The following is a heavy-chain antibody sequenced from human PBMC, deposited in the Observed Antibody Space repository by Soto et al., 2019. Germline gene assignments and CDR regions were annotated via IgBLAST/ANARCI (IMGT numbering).Heavy chain of an antibody. Sequence: QVQLQESGPGLVKPSQTLSLTCSVSGGSISSGAYYWTWIRQHPGKGLEWIGYIYYSGSTYYNPSLKIRVTISVDTSKNQFSLKLRSVTAADTAVYYCARDGRLVNYYYYGMDVWVQGTTVTVSS. V-gene: IGHV4-31*03. CDR2: IYYSGST. D-gene: IGHD6-13*01. CDR3: ARDGRLVNYYYYGMDV. CDR1: GGSISSGAYY. J-gene: IGHJ6*02.